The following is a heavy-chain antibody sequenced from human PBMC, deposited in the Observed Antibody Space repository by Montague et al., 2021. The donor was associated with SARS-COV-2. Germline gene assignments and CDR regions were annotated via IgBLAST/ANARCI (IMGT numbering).Heavy chain of an antibody. V-gene: IGHV4-39*01. Sequence: SETLSLTCTVTGGPISGSSDYWGWIRQSPGKGLEWIASVDYSGNTYYSPSLKSRLTISVDTSKNQFSPKLNSVTAADTALYYCARREYSYGWGDWGQGTLVTVSS. CDR3: ARREYSYGWGD. D-gene: IGHD5-18*01. CDR2: VDYSGNT. CDR1: GGPISGSSDY. J-gene: IGHJ4*02.